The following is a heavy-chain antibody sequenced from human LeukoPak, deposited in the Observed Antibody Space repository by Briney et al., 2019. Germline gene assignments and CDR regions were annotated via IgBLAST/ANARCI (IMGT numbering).Heavy chain of an antibody. CDR3: ARVIIVGATGI. CDR2: ISSGGSTV. D-gene: IGHD1-26*01. Sequence: PGGSLRLSCAASGFTFSSYAMSWVRQAPGKGLEWVSYISSGGSTVHYAASVKGRFTISGDNATNSLYLQMNSLRAEDTAVYYCARVIIVGATGIWGQGTMVTVAS. V-gene: IGHV3-48*03. J-gene: IGHJ3*02. CDR1: GFTFSSYA.